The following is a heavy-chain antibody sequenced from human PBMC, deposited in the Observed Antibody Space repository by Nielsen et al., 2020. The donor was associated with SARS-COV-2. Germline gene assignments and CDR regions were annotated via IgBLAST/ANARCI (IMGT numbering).Heavy chain of an antibody. CDR3: ARDRDTVRARSNWNDYSY. D-gene: IGHD1-20*01. J-gene: IGHJ4*02. V-gene: IGHV1-18*01. CDR1: GYTFRSYG. CDR2: ISGYRGNT. Sequence: ASVKVSCKASGYTFRSYGINWVRQAPGQGLEWMGWISGYRGNTNYAQRLQGRVTMTTDTSTSTAYMELRGLRSDDTAVYYCARDRDTVRARSNWNDYSYWGQGTLVTVSS.